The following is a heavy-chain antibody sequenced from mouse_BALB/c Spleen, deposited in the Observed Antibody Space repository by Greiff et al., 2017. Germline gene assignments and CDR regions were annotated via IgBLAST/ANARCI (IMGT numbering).Heavy chain of an antibody. D-gene: IGHD2-14*01. CDR1: GFTFSSYG. J-gene: IGHJ4*01. CDR2: LNSNGGST. Sequence: VMLVESGGGLVQPGGSLKLSCAASGFTFSSYGMSWVRQTPDKRLELVATLNSNGGSTYYPDSVKGRFPISRDNAKKTLYLQMSSLKSEDTAMYYCARGDYRYDENAMDYWGQGTSVTVSS. V-gene: IGHV5-6-3*01. CDR3: ARGDYRYDENAMDY.